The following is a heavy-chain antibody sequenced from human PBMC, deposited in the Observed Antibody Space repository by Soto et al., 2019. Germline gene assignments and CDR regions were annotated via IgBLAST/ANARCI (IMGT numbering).Heavy chain of an antibody. CDR3: ASYYGSGSYWPTY. V-gene: IGHV3-74*01. CDR1: GFTFSSYW. D-gene: IGHD3-10*01. Sequence: EVQLVESGGGLVQPGGSLRLSCAASGFTFSSYWMHWVRQAPGKGLVWVSRINRDGRSTSYADSVKGRLTISRDNAKNTLYLQMNSLRAEDTAVYYCASYYGSGSYWPTYWGQGTLVTVSS. CDR2: INRDGRST. J-gene: IGHJ4*02.